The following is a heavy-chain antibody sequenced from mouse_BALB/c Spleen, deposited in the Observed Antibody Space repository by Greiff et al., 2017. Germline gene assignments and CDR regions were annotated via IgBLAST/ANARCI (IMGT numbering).Heavy chain of an antibody. CDR1: GFTFSNYW. CDR3: TRSSYYYGSSGFDY. D-gene: IGHD1-1*01. V-gene: IGHV6-6*02. J-gene: IGHJ2*01. Sequence: EVKLVESGGGLVQPGGSMKLSCVASGFTFSNYWMNWVRQSPEKGLEWVAEIRLKSNNYATHYAESVKGRFTISRDDSKSSVYLQMNNLRAEDTGIYYCTRSSYYYGSSGFDYWGQGTTLTVSS. CDR2: IRLKSNNYAT.